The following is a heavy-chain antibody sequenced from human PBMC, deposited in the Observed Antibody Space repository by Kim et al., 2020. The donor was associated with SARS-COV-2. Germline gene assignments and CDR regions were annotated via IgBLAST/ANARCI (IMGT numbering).Heavy chain of an antibody. CDR3: AKVAGPPVLYYYYGMDV. D-gene: IGHD6-19*01. V-gene: IGHV3-23*01. Sequence: VKSRFTISRDNSKNTLYLQMNSLRAEDTAVYYCAKVAGPPVLYYYYGMDVWGQGTTVTVSS. J-gene: IGHJ6*02.